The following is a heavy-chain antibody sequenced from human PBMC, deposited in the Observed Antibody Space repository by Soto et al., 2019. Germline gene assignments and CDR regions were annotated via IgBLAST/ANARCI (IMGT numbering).Heavy chain of an antibody. J-gene: IGHJ6*02. CDR3: AHRLPGPSGYDV. CDR1: GFSLTSGVVG. CDR2: IYWNDEQ. D-gene: IGHD6-13*01. V-gene: IGHV2-5*01. Sequence: QITLKESGPTLVKHTQTLTLTCTFSGFSLTSGVVGVGWIRQPPGEALEWLALIYWNDEQYYNPSLRNRLIITRDTSKNQVVLTMTNMDPVDTATYYCAHRLPGPSGYDVWGQGTTVTVSS.